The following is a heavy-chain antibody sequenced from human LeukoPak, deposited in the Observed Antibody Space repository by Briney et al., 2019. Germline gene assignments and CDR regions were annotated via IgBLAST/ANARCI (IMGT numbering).Heavy chain of an antibody. D-gene: IGHD6-13*01. CDR3: ARDLIEGAATAAVSWFDP. CDR1: GYSFISHY. V-gene: IGHV1-46*01. Sequence: ASVRVSCKASGYSFISHYMHWVRQAPGQRLEWMGIINPSEGFATYPQKFQDRVTMTRDTSTSTVYMDLTSLTSDDTAVYYCARDLIEGAATAAVSWFDPWGQGTLVTVSS. J-gene: IGHJ5*02. CDR2: INPSEGFA.